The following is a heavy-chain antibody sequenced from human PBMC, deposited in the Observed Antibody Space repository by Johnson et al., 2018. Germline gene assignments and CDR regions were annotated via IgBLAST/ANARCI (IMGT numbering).Heavy chain of an antibody. Sequence: QVQLVQSGGGVVQPGRSLRLSCAASGFTFSSYGMHWVRQAPGKGLEWVAVISYDGSNKYYADSVKGRFTLSRDNSKNTLYLQMNSLRAEDTAVYYCAKAGYRSWDYMDVWGKGTTVTVSS. CDR1: GFTFSSYG. CDR2: ISYDGSNK. D-gene: IGHD5-18*01. V-gene: IGHV3-30*18. CDR3: AKAGYRSWDYMDV. J-gene: IGHJ6*03.